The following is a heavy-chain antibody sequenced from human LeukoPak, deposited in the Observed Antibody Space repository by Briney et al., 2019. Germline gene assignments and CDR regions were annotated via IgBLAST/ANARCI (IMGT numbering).Heavy chain of an antibody. CDR1: GGSFSDYY. CDR3: ARERGWELLLDY. CDR2: INHSGST. V-gene: IGHV4-34*01. Sequence: SETLSLTCAVYGGSFSDYYWSWIRQPPGKGLEWIGEINHSGSTNYNPSLKSRVTISVDTSKTQFSLKLSSVTAADTAVYYCARERGWELLLDYWGQGTLVTVSS. J-gene: IGHJ4*02. D-gene: IGHD1-26*01.